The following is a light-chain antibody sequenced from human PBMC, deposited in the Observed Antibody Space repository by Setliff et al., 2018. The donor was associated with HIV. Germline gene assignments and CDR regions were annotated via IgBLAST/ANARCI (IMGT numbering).Light chain of an antibody. J-gene: IGLJ1*01. CDR2: EVS. V-gene: IGLV2-14*01. Sequence: QSVLTQPASVSGSPGQSITISCTGTSSDVGGFDFVSWYQQLPGKAPKLIIYEVSSRPSGVSNRFSGSKSDNTASLTISGLLPEDEADYYCTSYTNTNTPYVFGTGTRSPS. CDR3: TSYTNTNTPYV. CDR1: SSDVGGFDF.